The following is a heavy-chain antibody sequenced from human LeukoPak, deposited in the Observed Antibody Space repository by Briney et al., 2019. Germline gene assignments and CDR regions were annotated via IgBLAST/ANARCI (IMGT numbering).Heavy chain of an antibody. CDR3: ARAYYIAVAGSWFDP. CDR2: ISAYNGNT. J-gene: IGHJ5*02. V-gene: IGHV1-18*01. Sequence: ASVKVSCKASGYTFTSYDINWVRQATGQGLEWMGWISAYNGNTNYAQKLQGRVTMTTDTSTSTAYMELRSLRSDDTAVYYCARAYYIAVAGSWFDPWGQGTLVTVSS. CDR1: GYTFTSYD. D-gene: IGHD6-19*01.